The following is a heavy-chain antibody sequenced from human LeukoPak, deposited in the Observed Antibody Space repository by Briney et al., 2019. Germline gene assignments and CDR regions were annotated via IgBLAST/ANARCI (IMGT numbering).Heavy chain of an antibody. J-gene: IGHJ3*02. CDR1: GGSISSYY. CDR2: IYYSGST. Sequence: SETLSLTCTVFGGSISSYYWSWIRQPPGKGLEWIGYIYYSGSTNYNPSLKSRVTISVDTSKNQFSLKLSSVTAADTAVYYCARAYSSGWYSDAFDIWGQGTMVTVSS. V-gene: IGHV4-59*01. CDR3: ARAYSSGWYSDAFDI. D-gene: IGHD6-19*01.